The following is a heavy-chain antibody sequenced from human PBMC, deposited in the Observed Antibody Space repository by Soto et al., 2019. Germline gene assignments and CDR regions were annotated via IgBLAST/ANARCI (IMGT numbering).Heavy chain of an antibody. J-gene: IGHJ5*02. CDR1: GCTFSSYA. D-gene: IGHD2-2*01. Sequence: GGSLRLSCAASGCTFSSYAMSWVRQAPGKGLEWVSAISGSGGSTYYADSVKGRFTISRDNSKNTLYLQMNSLRAEDTAVYYCAKDHDIVVVPDAMQGSWFDPWGQGTLVTVSS. CDR3: AKDHDIVVVPDAMQGSWFDP. CDR2: ISGSGGST. V-gene: IGHV3-23*01.